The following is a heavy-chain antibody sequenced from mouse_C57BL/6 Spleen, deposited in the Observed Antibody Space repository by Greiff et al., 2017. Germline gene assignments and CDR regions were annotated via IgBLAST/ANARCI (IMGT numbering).Heavy chain of an antibody. CDR2: IDPSDSET. D-gene: IGHD3-3*01. V-gene: IGHV1-52*01. CDR1: GYTFTSYW. J-gene: IGHJ1*03. CDR3: ARGLAEGDGYVDV. Sequence: VQLQQPGAELVRPGSSVKLSCKASGYTFTSYWMHWVKQRPIQGLEWIGNIDPSDSETHYNQKFKDKATLTVDTSSSTAYMQHSSLTTEASAVFYVARGLAEGDGYVDVWGTGTTVTVSS.